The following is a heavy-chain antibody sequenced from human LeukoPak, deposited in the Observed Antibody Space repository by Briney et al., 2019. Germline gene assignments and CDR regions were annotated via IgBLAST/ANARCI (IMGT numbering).Heavy chain of an antibody. Sequence: GGSLRLSCAASGFTFSSYSLNWVRQAPGKGLEWVSSISSSRSYIYYADSVKGRFTISRDNAKNSLYLQMNSLRAEDTAAYYCARDPDIVVVPAAIRGPLDVWGKGTTVTVSS. V-gene: IGHV3-21*01. J-gene: IGHJ6*04. D-gene: IGHD2-2*02. CDR2: ISSSRSYI. CDR3: ARDPDIVVVPAAIRGPLDV. CDR1: GFTFSSYS.